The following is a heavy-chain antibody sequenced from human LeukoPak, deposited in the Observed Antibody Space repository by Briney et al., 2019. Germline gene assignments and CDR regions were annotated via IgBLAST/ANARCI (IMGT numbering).Heavy chain of an antibody. CDR1: GFSFSGHW. J-gene: IGHJ4*02. V-gene: IGHV3-74*01. CDR2: ISPTGSTT. Sequence: GGSLRLSCAASGFSFSGHWMHWARQLPGKGLVWVLRISPTGSTTSYADSVNGRFTVSRDNAKNTLYLQVNNLRAEDTAVYYCARGPSSNWSGLDFWGQGTLLTVSS. D-gene: IGHD6-13*01. CDR3: ARGPSSNWSGLDF.